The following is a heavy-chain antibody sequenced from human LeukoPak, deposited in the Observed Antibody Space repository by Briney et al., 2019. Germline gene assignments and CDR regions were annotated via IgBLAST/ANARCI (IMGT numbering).Heavy chain of an antibody. J-gene: IGHJ4*02. CDR1: GFTISSYS. D-gene: IGHD6-13*01. CDR2: ISSSSTTK. V-gene: IGHV3-48*02. CDR3: TTVIVGQLRAASGLRQTYYFDY. Sequence: GGSLRLSCAASGFTISSYSMNWVRQAPGKGLEWASYISSSSTTKYYADSVRGRFTISRDNAKNSLYLQMNSLRDEDTAVYYCTTVIVGQLRAASGLRQTYYFDYWGQGTLVTVSS.